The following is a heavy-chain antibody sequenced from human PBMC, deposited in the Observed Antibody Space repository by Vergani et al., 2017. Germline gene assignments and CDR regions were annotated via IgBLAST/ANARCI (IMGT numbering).Heavy chain of an antibody. CDR2: ITGTSTYT. CDR3: ARVSGRYTLDY. V-gene: IGHV3-11*06. CDR1: GFIFSEYY. D-gene: IGHD1-26*01. J-gene: IGHJ4*02. Sequence: QVLLVESGGGLVKPGGSLRLSCAASGFIFSEYYMTWIRQAPGKGLEWVSYITGTSTYTNYADSVKGRFTVSRDNAKSSLYLHMNSLRAEDTAVYYCARVSGRYTLDYWGQGTLVTGSS.